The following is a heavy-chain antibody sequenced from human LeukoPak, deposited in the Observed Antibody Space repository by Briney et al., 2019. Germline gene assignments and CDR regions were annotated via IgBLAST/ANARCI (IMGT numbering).Heavy chain of an antibody. Sequence: SETLSLTCTVSGGSISSSSYYWSWIRQPPGKGLEWIGYIYYSGSTNYNPSLKSRVTISVDTSKSQFSLKLSSVTAADTAVYYCARSPQSNYDFWSGYYRGVGHFDYWGQGTLVTVSS. CDR2: IYYSGST. D-gene: IGHD3-3*01. V-gene: IGHV4-61*01. J-gene: IGHJ4*02. CDR3: ARSPQSNYDFWSGYYRGVGHFDY. CDR1: GGSISSSSYY.